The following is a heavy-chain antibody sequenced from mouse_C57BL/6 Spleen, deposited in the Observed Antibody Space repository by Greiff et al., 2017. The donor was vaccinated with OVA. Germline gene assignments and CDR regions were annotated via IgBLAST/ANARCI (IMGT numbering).Heavy chain of an antibody. D-gene: IGHD3-2*02. CDR3: AMGGTAQAPFAY. J-gene: IGHJ3*01. CDR1: GYTFTSYW. V-gene: IGHV1-50*01. CDR2: IDPSDSYT. Sequence: VQLQQPGAELVKPGASVKLSCKASGYTFTSYWMQWVKQRPGQGLEWIGEIDPSDSYTNYNQKFKGKATLTVDTSSSTAYMQLSSLTSEDSAVYYCAMGGTAQAPFAYWGQGTLVTVSA.